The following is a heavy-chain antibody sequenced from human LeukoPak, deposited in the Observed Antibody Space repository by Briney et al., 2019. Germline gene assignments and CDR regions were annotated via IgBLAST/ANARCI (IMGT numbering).Heavy chain of an antibody. CDR1: GYSFTSYW. CDR3: ARVLTTRHYYMDV. J-gene: IGHJ6*03. V-gene: IGHV5-51*01. CDR2: IDPSDSET. Sequence: GESLKISCRASGYSFTSYWIGWVRQMPGKGLEWMGIIDPSDSETRYTPSFQGQVTISADKSISTAYLQWSSLKASDTAMYYCARVLTTRHYYMDVWGKGTTVTVSS. D-gene: IGHD4/OR15-4a*01.